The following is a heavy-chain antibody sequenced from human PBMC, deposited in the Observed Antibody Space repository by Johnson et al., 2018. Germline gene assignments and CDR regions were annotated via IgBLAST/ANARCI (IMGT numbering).Heavy chain of an antibody. J-gene: IGHJ3*02. V-gene: IGHV3-30*18. D-gene: IGHD3-22*01. Sequence: QVQLVQSGGGVVQPGRSLRLSCAASGFTFSSYGMHWVRQAPGKGLEWVAVISYDGSNKYYADSVKGRFTISSDNSKNTRSLQMNSLRAEDTAVYYCAKTGGGYPRYDSSGGWWDAFDIWGQGTMVTVSS. CDR2: ISYDGSNK. CDR3: AKTGGGYPRYDSSGGWWDAFDI. CDR1: GFTFSSYG.